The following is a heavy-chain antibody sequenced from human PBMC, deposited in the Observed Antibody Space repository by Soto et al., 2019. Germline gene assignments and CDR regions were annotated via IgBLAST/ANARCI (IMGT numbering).Heavy chain of an antibody. Sequence: SVKVSCKASGGTFSSYAISWVRQAPGQGLEWRGGIIPIFGTANYAQKFQGRVTITADESTSTAYMELSSLRSEETAVYYCARDLGIAAAATNIDYWGQGTLVTVSS. CDR2: IIPIFGTA. D-gene: IGHD6-13*01. CDR3: ARDLGIAAAATNIDY. J-gene: IGHJ4*02. CDR1: GGTFSSYA. V-gene: IGHV1-69*13.